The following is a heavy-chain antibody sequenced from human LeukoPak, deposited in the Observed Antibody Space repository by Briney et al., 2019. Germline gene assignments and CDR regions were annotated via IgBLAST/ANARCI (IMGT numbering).Heavy chain of an antibody. Sequence: ASVKVSCKASGYTFTGYYMHWVRQAPGQGLEWMGWINPNSGGTNYAQKFQGRVTMTRDTSISTAYMELSRLRSDDTAVYYCARGGRQQGYYYYMDVWGKGTTVTVSS. V-gene: IGHV1-2*02. CDR1: GYTFTGYY. CDR2: INPNSGGT. CDR3: ARGGRQQGYYYYMDV. J-gene: IGHJ6*03. D-gene: IGHD3-16*01.